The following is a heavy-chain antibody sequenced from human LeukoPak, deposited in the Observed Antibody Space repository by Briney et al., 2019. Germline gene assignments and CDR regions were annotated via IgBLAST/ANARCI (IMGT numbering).Heavy chain of an antibody. Sequence: SETLSLTCAVSGYSISSGYYWGWIRQPPGKGLEWIGSIYHSGSTYYNPSLKSRVTISVDTSKNQFSLKLSSVTAADTAVYYCGRQDNWGTRYYYYYMDVWGKGTTVTVSS. D-gene: IGHD7-27*01. CDR2: IYHSGST. CDR3: GRQDNWGTRYYYYYMDV. CDR1: GYSISSGYY. V-gene: IGHV4-38-2*01. J-gene: IGHJ6*03.